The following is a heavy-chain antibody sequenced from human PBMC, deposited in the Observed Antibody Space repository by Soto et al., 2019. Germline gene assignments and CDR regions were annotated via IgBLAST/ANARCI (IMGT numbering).Heavy chain of an antibody. CDR3: ARDQYCGGDCYSYYFDY. CDR1: GFTFSSYG. J-gene: IGHJ4*02. CDR2: IWYDGSNK. D-gene: IGHD2-21*02. V-gene: IGHV3-33*01. Sequence: GGSLRLSCAASGFTFSSYGMHWVRQAPGKGLEWVAVIWYDGSNKYYADSVKGRFTISRDNSKNTLYLQMNSLRAEDTAVYYCARDQYCGGDCYSYYFDYWGQGTLVTVSS.